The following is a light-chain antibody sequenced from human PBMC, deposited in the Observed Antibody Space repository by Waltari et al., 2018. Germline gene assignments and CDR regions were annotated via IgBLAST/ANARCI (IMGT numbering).Light chain of an antibody. J-gene: IGLJ1*01. CDR1: NIGTYS. V-gene: IGLV3-21*04. CDR3: HVWHPHVDPGV. CDR2: YDR. Sequence: SYVVTQPPSVSVAPGATATITCGGDNIGTYSVPWYQQKAGQAPVLVIFYDRDRPSGIPDRFSGSNAWTTASLTISRVEAGDEARYYCHVWHPHVDPGVFGTGTEVTV.